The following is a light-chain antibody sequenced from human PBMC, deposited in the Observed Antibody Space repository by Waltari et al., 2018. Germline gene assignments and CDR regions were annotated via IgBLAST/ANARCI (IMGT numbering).Light chain of an antibody. CDR1: QSVSSN. J-gene: IGKJ1*01. CDR3: HQYNNWPRM. V-gene: IGKV3-15*01. CDR2: GAS. Sequence: IVMTQSPATLSVSPGERATLSCRASQSVSSNLAWYQQKPGQAPRLLIYGASTRATGIPARFSGSGSGTEFTLTISSLQSEDFAVYYCHQYNNWPRMFGQGTKVEIK.